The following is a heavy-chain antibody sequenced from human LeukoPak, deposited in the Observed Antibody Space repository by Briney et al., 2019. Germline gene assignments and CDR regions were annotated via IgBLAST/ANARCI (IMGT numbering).Heavy chain of an antibody. CDR2: IIPIFGTA. Sequence: PVKVSCTASGGTFSSYAISWVRQPPGQGLEWMGGIIPIFGTANYAQKFQGRVTITADESTSTAYMELSSLRSEDTAVYYCARQYSGYDPEGKQNFDYWGQGTLVTVSS. J-gene: IGHJ4*02. V-gene: IGHV1-69*13. D-gene: IGHD5-12*01. CDR1: GGTFSSYA. CDR3: ARQYSGYDPEGKQNFDY.